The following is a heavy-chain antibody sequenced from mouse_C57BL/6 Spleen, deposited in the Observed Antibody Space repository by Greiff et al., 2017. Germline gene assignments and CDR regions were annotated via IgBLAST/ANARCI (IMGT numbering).Heavy chain of an antibody. CDR1: GYTFTSYW. CDR3: ARLGDYDFAWFAY. D-gene: IGHD2-4*01. Sequence: VQLKESGAELVMPGASVKLSCKASGYTFTSYWMHWVKQRPGQGLEWIGEIDPSDSYTNYNQKFKGKSTLTVDKSSSTAYMQLSSLTSEDSAVYYCARLGDYDFAWFAYWGQGTLVTVSA. J-gene: IGHJ3*01. V-gene: IGHV1-69*01. CDR2: IDPSDSYT.